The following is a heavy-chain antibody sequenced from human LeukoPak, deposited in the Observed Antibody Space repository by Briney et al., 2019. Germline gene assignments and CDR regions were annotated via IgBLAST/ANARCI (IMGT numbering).Heavy chain of an antibody. CDR2: IFYSGRT. CDR1: GGSISNNY. Sequence: PSETLSLTCIVSGGSISNNYWSWVRQPLGKGLEWIGYIFYSGRTDYNPSLKSRVTISIDTSKNQFSLKLSSVTAADTAVYYCARSRIQLWLGAFDIWGQGTMVTVSS. J-gene: IGHJ3*02. CDR3: ARSRIQLWLGAFDI. D-gene: IGHD5-18*01. V-gene: IGHV4-59*01.